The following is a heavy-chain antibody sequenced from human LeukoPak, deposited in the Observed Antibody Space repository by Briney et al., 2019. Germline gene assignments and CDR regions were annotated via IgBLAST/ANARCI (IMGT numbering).Heavy chain of an antibody. CDR3: ARHPQAIAAAGTTSRGNYYYMDV. V-gene: IGHV1-69*13. CDR2: VIPIFGTA. D-gene: IGHD6-13*01. Sequence: PVKVSCKASGGTFSSYAISWVRQAPGQGLEWMGGVIPIFGTANYAQKFQGRVTITADESTSTAYMELSSLRSEDTAVYYCARHPQAIAAAGTTSRGNYYYMDVWGKGTTVTVSS. J-gene: IGHJ6*03. CDR1: GGTFSSYA.